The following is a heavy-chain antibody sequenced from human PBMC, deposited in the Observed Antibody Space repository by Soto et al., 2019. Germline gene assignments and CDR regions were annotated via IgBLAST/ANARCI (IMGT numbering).Heavy chain of an antibody. V-gene: IGHV1-18*04. J-gene: IGHJ4*02. CDR2: ISAYNGNT. D-gene: IGHD4-17*01. Sequence: ASVKVSCKASGYTFTGYYMHWVRQAPGQGLEWMGWISAYNGNTNYAQKLQGRVTMTTDTSTSTAYMELRSLRSDDTAVYYCARETYGDSPFDYWGQGTLVTVSS. CDR3: ARETYGDSPFDY. CDR1: GYTFTGYY.